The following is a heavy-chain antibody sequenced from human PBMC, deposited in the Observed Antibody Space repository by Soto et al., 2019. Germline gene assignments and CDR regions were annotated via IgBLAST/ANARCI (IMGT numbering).Heavy chain of an antibody. Sequence: ASVKVSCKASGNTFTNYYIHWVRQAPGQGLEWMGTINPSGGHTTYAQKFLGRVTMTRDTSTSTLYMELTSLRSEDTAVYYCARLGLGTTLSSWFDPWGQGTLVTVSS. CDR2: INPSGGHT. J-gene: IGHJ5*02. CDR1: GNTFTNYY. D-gene: IGHD1-1*01. CDR3: ARLGLGTTLSSWFDP. V-gene: IGHV1-46*01.